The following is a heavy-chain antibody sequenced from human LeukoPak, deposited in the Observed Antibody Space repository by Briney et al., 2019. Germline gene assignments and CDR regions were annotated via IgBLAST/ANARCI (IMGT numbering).Heavy chain of an antibody. CDR1: GGSISSSSYY. Sequence: SETLSLTCTVSGGSISSSSYYWGWIRQPPGKGLEWIGGIYYSGSTYYNPSLKSRVTISVDTSKNQFSLKLSSVTAADTAVYYCARTWSGNFDYWGQGTLVTVSS. J-gene: IGHJ4*02. D-gene: IGHD3-10*01. CDR2: IYYSGST. CDR3: ARTWSGNFDY. V-gene: IGHV4-39*07.